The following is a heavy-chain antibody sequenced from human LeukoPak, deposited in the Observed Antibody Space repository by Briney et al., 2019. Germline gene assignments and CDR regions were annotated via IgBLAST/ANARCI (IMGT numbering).Heavy chain of an antibody. V-gene: IGHV3-30-3*01. Sequence: GGSLRLSCAASGFTFSIYAMHWVRQAPGKGLEWVAVISYDGSNKYYADSVKGRFTISRDNSKNTLYLQMNSLRAEDTAVYYCAKHSSSWYRDFDYWGQGTLVTVSS. D-gene: IGHD6-13*01. J-gene: IGHJ4*02. CDR3: AKHSSSWYRDFDY. CDR1: GFTFSIYA. CDR2: ISYDGSNK.